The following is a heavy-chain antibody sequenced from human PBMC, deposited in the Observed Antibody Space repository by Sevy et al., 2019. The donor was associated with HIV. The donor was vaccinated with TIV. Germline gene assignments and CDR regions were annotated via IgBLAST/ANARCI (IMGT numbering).Heavy chain of an antibody. CDR3: ARMGDYFDSSGYYPLKY. J-gene: IGHJ4*02. Sequence: ASVKVSCKGSGYTFTDYYVHWLRQAPGQGLEWMGWINPKTGGRYFAKKFQDRVSMITGTSITTAYMELSGLRFDDTAVYSCARMGDYFDSSGYYPLKYWGQGTLVTVSS. CDR2: INPKTGGR. V-gene: IGHV1-2*02. CDR1: GYTFTDYY. D-gene: IGHD3-22*01.